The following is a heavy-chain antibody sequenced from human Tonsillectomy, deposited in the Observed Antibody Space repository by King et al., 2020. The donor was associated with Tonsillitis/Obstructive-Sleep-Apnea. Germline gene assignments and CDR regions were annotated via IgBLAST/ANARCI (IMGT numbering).Heavy chain of an antibody. Sequence: VQLVESGAEVKKPGASVKVSCKASGYTFIGYYIYWVRQAPGQGLECMGWINPDGGGTNYAQEFQGRVSMTRDTSISTAYMELTRLTSDDTAVYYCAREKVLVAATNYWFDPWGQGTLVTVSS. D-gene: IGHD2-15*01. V-gene: IGHV1-2*02. CDR2: INPDGGGT. CDR3: AREKVLVAATNYWFDP. J-gene: IGHJ5*02. CDR1: GYTFIGYY.